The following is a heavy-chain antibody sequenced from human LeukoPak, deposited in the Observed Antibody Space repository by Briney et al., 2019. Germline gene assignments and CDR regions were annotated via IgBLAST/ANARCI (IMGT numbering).Heavy chain of an antibody. CDR3: ARADPGATLDY. Sequence: SVKVSCKASRGAFSTYAINWVRQAPGQGLEWMGGIIPIFGTANYAQKFQGRVTMTTDTSTSTAYMELRSLRSDDTAVYYCARADPGATLDYWGQGTLVTVSS. D-gene: IGHD1-26*01. J-gene: IGHJ4*02. V-gene: IGHV1-69*05. CDR1: RGAFSTYA. CDR2: IIPIFGTA.